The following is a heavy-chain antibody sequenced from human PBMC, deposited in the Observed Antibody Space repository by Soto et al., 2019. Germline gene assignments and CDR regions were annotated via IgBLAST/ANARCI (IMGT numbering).Heavy chain of an antibody. D-gene: IGHD3-16*02. CDR2: IYYSGST. V-gene: IGHV4-31*03. CDR1: GGSISSGGYY. J-gene: IGHJ3*02. Sequence: QVQLQESGPGLVKPSQTLSLTCTVSGGSISSGGYYWSWIRQHPGKGLEWIGYIYYSGSTYYNPSLKSRVTIPVDTSKNQFSLKLSSVTAADTAVYYCARDSHYDYIWGSYRSRAFDIWGQGTMVTVSS. CDR3: ARDSHYDYIWGSYRSRAFDI.